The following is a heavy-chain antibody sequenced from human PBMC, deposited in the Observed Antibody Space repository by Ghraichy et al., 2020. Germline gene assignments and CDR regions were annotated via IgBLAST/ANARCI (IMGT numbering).Heavy chain of an antibody. CDR1: GFTFSSYS. J-gene: IGHJ4*02. CDR2: ISSSSTI. Sequence: GGSLRLSCAASGFTFSSYSMNWVRQAPGKGLEWVSYISSSSTIYYADSVKGRFTISRDNAKNSLYLQMNSLRAEDTAVYYCARDRVYCSGGSCYSSWVVDYWGQGTLVTVSS. D-gene: IGHD2-15*01. V-gene: IGHV3-48*01. CDR3: ARDRVYCSGGSCYSSWVVDY.